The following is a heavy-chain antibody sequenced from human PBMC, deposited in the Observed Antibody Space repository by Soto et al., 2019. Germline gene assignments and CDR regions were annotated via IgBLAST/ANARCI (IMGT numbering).Heavy chain of an antibody. CDR3: LGDGQYGMDV. D-gene: IGHD3-10*01. Sequence: GASVKVSCKASGGTFSSYAISWVRQAPGQGLEWMGGIIPIFGTANYAQKFQGRVTITADKSTSTAYMELSSLRSEDTAVYYCLGDGQYGMDVWGQGTTVTVSS. CDR1: GGTFSSYA. CDR2: IIPIFGTA. J-gene: IGHJ6*02. V-gene: IGHV1-69*06.